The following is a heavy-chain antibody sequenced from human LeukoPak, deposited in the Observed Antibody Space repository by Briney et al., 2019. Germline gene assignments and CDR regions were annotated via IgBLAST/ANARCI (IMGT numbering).Heavy chain of an antibody. D-gene: IGHD3-22*01. CDR1: GFTFSSYG. V-gene: IGHV3-30*03. Sequence: GGSLRLSCAASGFTFSSYGMHWVRQAPGKGLEWVAVISYDESNKYYADSVKGRFTISRDNSKNVLYLQMNSLRAEDTAVYYCAREYDSSGYFDYWGQGTLVTVSS. CDR3: AREYDSSGYFDY. CDR2: ISYDESNK. J-gene: IGHJ4*02.